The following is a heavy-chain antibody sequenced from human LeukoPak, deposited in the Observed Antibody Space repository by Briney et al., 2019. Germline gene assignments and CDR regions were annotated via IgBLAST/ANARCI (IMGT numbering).Heavy chain of an antibody. Sequence: GASLKVSCKASGYTFTNYYLHCGRQAPRQGLEWMGIINPSGGNTNYAQRFQGRLTMTRDTSTSTVYMELSGLRSEDTAVFYCAGRARLGSYLFGMDVWGQGTTVTVSS. CDR3: AGRARLGSYLFGMDV. J-gene: IGHJ6*02. CDR1: GYTFTNYY. CDR2: INPSGGNT. D-gene: IGHD3-10*01. V-gene: IGHV1-46*01.